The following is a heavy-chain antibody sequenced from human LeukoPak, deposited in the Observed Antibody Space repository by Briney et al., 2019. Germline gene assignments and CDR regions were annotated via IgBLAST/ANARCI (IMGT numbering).Heavy chain of an antibody. V-gene: IGHV3-30*09. CDR1: GFTFSSYA. Sequence: GGSLRLSCAASGFTFSSYAMHWVRQAPGKGLEWVAVISYDGSNKYYADSVKGRFAISRDNSKNTLYLQMNSLRAEDTAVYYCARVGSSWSFDYWGQGTLVTVSS. J-gene: IGHJ4*02. CDR3: ARVGSSWSFDY. D-gene: IGHD6-13*01. CDR2: ISYDGSNK.